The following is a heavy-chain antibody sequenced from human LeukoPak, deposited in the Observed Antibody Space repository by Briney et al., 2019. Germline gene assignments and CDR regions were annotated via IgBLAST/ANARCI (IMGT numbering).Heavy chain of an antibody. CDR1: GFSLSTSGVG. CDR2: VFWDDDK. J-gene: IGHJ4*02. Sequence: SGPTLVKPTQTLTLTCTFSGFSLSTSGVGVGWIRQPPGKALEWLALVFWDDDKRYTPSLKSRLTITKETYKNQVVFTMTNMDPVDKATYYCAPIEPYSSYDPVCFDYWGQGTLVTVSS. D-gene: IGHD4-11*01. CDR3: APIEPYSSYDPVCFDY. V-gene: IGHV2-5*02.